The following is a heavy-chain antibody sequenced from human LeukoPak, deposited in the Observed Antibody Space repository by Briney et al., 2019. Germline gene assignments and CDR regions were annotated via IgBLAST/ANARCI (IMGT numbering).Heavy chain of an antibody. CDR3: ARHPGIYNYVWYPYYFDY. V-gene: IGHV4-34*01. CDR2: INHSGST. J-gene: IGHJ4*02. Sequence: SETLSLTCAVYGGSFSGYYWSWIRQPPGKGLEWIGEINHSGSTNYNPSLKSRVTISVDTSKNQFSLKLSSVTAADTALYYCARHPGIYNYVWYPYYFDYWGQGTLVTVSS. D-gene: IGHD3-16*01. CDR1: GGSFSGYY.